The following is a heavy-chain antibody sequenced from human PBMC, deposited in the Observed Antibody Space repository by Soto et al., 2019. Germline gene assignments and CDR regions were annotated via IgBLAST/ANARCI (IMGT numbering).Heavy chain of an antibody. D-gene: IGHD2-21*02. CDR2: IFSNDEN. CDR1: GFSLSNARMG. V-gene: IGHV2-26*01. CDR3: ARIPRGVVTARLYWYFDL. J-gene: IGHJ2*01. Sequence: QVTLKESGPVLVKPTETLTLTCTVSGFSLSNARMGVSWIRQPPGKALEWLAHIFSNDENSYSTSLKSRLTISKDTSKRQVVLTMTNMDPVDTATYYCARIPRGVVTARLYWYFDLWGRGTLVTVSS.